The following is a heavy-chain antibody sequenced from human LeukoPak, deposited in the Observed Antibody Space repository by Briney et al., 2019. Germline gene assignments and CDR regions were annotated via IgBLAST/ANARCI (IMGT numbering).Heavy chain of an antibody. Sequence: PAGSLRLSCAASGLTFRNYWMTWVRQAPGKGLQWVAHIKEDGSEKYYVDSVMGRFTISRDNAKTSLYLQMNSLRVEDTAVYYCVRWNSGWEFDYWGQGTLVSVSS. J-gene: IGHJ4*02. CDR1: GLTFRNYW. CDR3: VRWNSGWEFDY. V-gene: IGHV3-7*05. D-gene: IGHD6-19*01. CDR2: IKEDGSEK.